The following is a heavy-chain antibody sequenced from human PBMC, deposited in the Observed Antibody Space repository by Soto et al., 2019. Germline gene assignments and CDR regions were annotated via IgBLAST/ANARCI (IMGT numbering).Heavy chain of an antibody. J-gene: IGHJ3*01. V-gene: IGHV3-30-3*01. D-gene: IGHD6-19*01. CDR2: SSYDGDTK. CDR1: GFTFSAFD. CDR3: TRDWSAVIGTPFDL. Sequence: QLVESGGGVVQPAKSLRLSCEASGFTFSAFDMHWVRQSPGKGLEWVATSSYDGDTKYYANSVKGRFTISSDNSRNTLDLHMNSLRVEDTAMYSCTRDWSAVIGTPFDLWGQGTMVVVSS.